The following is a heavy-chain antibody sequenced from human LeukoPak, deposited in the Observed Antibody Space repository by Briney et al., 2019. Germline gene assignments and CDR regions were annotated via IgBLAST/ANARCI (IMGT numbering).Heavy chain of an antibody. Sequence: ASVKVSCKASGYTFTAYYIHWVRQAPGQGLEWIGWINSNSGGTNYAQKLQGWVTMTRDTSISTAYMELSRLRSDDTAMYYCARSVGPSHFDSWGQGTLVTVSS. J-gene: IGHJ4*02. CDR3: ARSVGPSHFDS. CDR1: GYTFTAYY. CDR2: INSNSGGT. D-gene: IGHD1-26*01. V-gene: IGHV1-2*04.